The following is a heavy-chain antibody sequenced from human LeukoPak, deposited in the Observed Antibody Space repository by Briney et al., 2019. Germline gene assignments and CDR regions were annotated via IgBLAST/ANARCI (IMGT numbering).Heavy chain of an antibody. Sequence: PGGSLRLSCAASGFTFSSYPMTWVRQAPGKGPEWVSFISDSGGITYYADSVKGRFTISRDDSKNTLYLQMNSLRAEDTAVYYRAKNTQYSGYYDCWGQGTLVAVSS. V-gene: IGHV3-23*01. CDR3: AKNTQYSGYYDC. J-gene: IGHJ4*02. CDR1: GFTFSSYP. D-gene: IGHD6-6*01. CDR2: ISDSGGIT.